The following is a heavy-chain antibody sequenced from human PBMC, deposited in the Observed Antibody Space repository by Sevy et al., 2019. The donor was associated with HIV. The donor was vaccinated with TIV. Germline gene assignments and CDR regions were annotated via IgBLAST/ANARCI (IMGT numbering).Heavy chain of an antibody. CDR3: ARGRAPDNGRYYFDS. J-gene: IGHJ4*02. CDR1: GYIFGIYD. D-gene: IGHD1-26*01. V-gene: IGHV1-18*01. CDR2: ITPDSGDT. Sequence: ASVKVSCKASGYIFGIYDISWVRQAPGQGLEWMGWITPDSGDTNYAQTLQGRVTMTTDTSTRTSYMELSSLTSDDAGVYYCARGRAPDNGRYYFDSWAQGTLVTLSS.